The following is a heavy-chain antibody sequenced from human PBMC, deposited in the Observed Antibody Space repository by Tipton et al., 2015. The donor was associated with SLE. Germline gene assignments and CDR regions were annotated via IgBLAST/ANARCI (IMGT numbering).Heavy chain of an antibody. V-gene: IGHV4-31*03. CDR1: GGSISRGGYY. Sequence: TLSLTCTVSGGSISRGGYYWSWIRQHPGKGLEWIGYIYYSGSTYYNPSLKSRVTISVDTSKNQFSLKLSSVTAADTAVYYCARALGYYDSSGYYPYYFDYWGQGTLVTVSS. J-gene: IGHJ4*02. CDR3: ARALGYYDSSGYYPYYFDY. CDR2: IYYSGST. D-gene: IGHD3-22*01.